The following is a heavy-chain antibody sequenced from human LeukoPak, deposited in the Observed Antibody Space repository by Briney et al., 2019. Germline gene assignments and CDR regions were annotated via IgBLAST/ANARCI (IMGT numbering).Heavy chain of an antibody. J-gene: IGHJ4*02. CDR2: ISGSGSST. V-gene: IGHV3-23*01. CDR3: ARSLSAFDY. CDR1: GFPFSSYV. Sequence: PGGSLRLSCAASGFPFSSYVMSWVRQAPGKGLEWVSGISGSGSSTYYADSVKGRFTISRDNSENTLYLQMNSLRAEDTAVYYCARSLSAFDYWGQGTLVTVSS. D-gene: IGHD3-16*02.